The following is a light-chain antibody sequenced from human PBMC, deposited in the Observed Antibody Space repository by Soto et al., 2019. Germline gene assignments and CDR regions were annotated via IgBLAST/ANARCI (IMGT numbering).Light chain of an antibody. CDR1: ESLITKA. CDR2: GAF. Sequence: EIVLTQSPGTLSLSPGETATVSCRATESLITKALAWYQQKPGQAPRLLIYGAFTRDAAIADRCNGSGSGTDFALNISRLELEDSAVYYCQQYGVSPLTFGHGTKVEIQ. V-gene: IGKV3-20*01. CDR3: QQYGVSPLT. J-gene: IGKJ3*01.